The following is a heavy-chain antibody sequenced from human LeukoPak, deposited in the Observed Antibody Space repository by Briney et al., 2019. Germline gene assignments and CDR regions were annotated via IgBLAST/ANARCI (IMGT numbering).Heavy chain of an antibody. D-gene: IGHD3-10*01. J-gene: IGHJ4*02. CDR2: FDPEDGET. CDR1: GYTLTELS. V-gene: IGHV1-24*01. Sequence: ASVKVSCTVSGYTLTELSMHWERQAPGKGLGWMGGFDPEDGETIYSQKFQGGVTMTEDTSTDTAYMELSRLRSEDTAVYYCATSPVTMVRGVISLHYYFDYWGQGTLVTVSS. CDR3: ATSPVTMVRGVISLHYYFDY.